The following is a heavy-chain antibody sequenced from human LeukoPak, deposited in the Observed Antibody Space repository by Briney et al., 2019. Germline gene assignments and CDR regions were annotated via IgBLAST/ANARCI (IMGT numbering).Heavy chain of an antibody. CDR2: IHPNSGGT. Sequence: ASVKVSCKASGYTFTGYYMHWVRQAPGQGLEWMGWIHPNSGGTNYAQKFQGRVTMTRDTSISTAYMELSRLRSDDTAVYYCARRRNWNDNWFDPWGQGTLVTVSS. V-gene: IGHV1-2*02. D-gene: IGHD1-20*01. CDR1: GYTFTGYY. CDR3: ARRRNWNDNWFDP. J-gene: IGHJ5*02.